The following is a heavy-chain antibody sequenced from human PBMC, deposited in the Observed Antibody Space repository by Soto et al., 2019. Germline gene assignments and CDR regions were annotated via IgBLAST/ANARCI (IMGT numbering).Heavy chain of an antibody. Sequence: QVQLVQSGAEVKKPGASVKVSCRASGYNFRDYYLHWVRQAPGAGLEWMGSIIPNNGDTHYAQRFQGRITLTTDTSLDTDYMKIDGLTLDDTAIYFCARSGDRRNSPAWIDPWGQGALVTVSS. V-gene: IGHV1-2*02. CDR2: IIPNNGDT. CDR3: ARSGDRRNSPAWIDP. D-gene: IGHD1-26*01. J-gene: IGHJ5*02. CDR1: GYNFRDYY.